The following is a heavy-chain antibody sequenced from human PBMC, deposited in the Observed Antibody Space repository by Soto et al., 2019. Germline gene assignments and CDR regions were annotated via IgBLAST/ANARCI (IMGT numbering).Heavy chain of an antibody. V-gene: IGHV4-59*01. CDR2: IYYSGST. D-gene: IGHD6-13*01. J-gene: IGHJ6*02. CDR1: GGSISSYY. Sequence: QVQLQESGPGLVKPSETLSLTCTVSGGSISSYYWSWFRQPPGKGLEWIGYIYYSGSTNYNPSLKSRVTISVDTSKNQFSLKLSSVTAAATAVYYCAREGVSSSWYNYYGMDVWGQGTTVTVSS. CDR3: AREGVSSSWYNYYGMDV.